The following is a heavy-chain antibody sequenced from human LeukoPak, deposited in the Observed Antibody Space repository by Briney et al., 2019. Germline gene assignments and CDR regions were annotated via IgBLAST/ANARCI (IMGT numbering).Heavy chain of an antibody. V-gene: IGHV3-30*18. Sequence: GGSLRLSCAASGFTFSRYGMHWVRQAPGKGLEWVAVISYDGSNTKYADSVKGRFTISRDNSKNTLYLQMNSLRAEDTAIYHCAKDRGIAGTADYFDYWGQGTLVTVSS. D-gene: IGHD6-13*01. J-gene: IGHJ4*02. CDR1: GFTFSRYG. CDR3: AKDRGIAGTADYFDY. CDR2: ISYDGSNT.